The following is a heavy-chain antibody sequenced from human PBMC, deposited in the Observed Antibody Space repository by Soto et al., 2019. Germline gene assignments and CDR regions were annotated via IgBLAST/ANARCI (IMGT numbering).Heavy chain of an antibody. D-gene: IGHD3-16*02. V-gene: IGHV4-4*07. CDR2: IYASDNA. J-gene: IGHJ5*01. CDR3: VRSLGAFADS. Sequence: QVQLQESGPGLVMPSETLSLTCTVSGGSVSTSYWSWIRQPAGKGLEWIGRIYASDNAKYNPSLQSRVTRSQDTSKNQVSLNLTSVTAADTAMYFCVRSLGAFADSWGLGTLVTVSS. CDR1: GGSVSTSY.